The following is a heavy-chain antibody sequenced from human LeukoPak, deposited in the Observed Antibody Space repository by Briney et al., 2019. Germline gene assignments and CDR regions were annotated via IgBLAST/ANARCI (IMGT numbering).Heavy chain of an antibody. CDR2: IGIDSGNT. CDR1: GFTFSDDS. V-gene: IGHV3-48*01. D-gene: IGHD5-24*01. CDR3: ARDYKYAFDN. J-gene: IGHJ4*02. Sequence: GRSLRLSCVAAGFTFSDDSMNWVRQAPGKGLEWIAYIGIDSGNTNYAASVKGRFTISGDKAKNSLYLQMNSLRVEDTAVYYCARDYKYAFDNWGQGTLVTVSS.